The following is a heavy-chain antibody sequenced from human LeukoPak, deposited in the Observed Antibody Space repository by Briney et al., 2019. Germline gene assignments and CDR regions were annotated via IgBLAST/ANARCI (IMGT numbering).Heavy chain of an antibody. J-gene: IGHJ4*02. CDR2: ISWNSGSI. Sequence: QSGGSLRLSCAASGFTFDDYAMHWVRQAPGKGLEWVSGISWNSGSIGYADSVKGRFTISRDNAKNSLYLQMNSLRAEDTALYYCAMAARRYRYYFDYWGQGTLVTVSS. V-gene: IGHV3-9*01. D-gene: IGHD6-6*01. CDR3: AMAARRYRYYFDY. CDR1: GFTFDDYA.